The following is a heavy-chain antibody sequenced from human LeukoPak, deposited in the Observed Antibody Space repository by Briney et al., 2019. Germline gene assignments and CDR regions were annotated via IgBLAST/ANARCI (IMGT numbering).Heavy chain of an antibody. Sequence: GASVKVSCKASGYTFTSYCMHWVRQAPGQGLEWMGIINPSGGSTSYAQKFQGRVTMTRDMSTSTVYMELSSLRSEDMAVYYCARENYYRIGRFDRAYLDDWGQGTLVTVSS. J-gene: IGHJ4*02. CDR1: GYTFTSYC. V-gene: IGHV1-46*01. D-gene: IGHD3-10*01. CDR2: INPSGGST. CDR3: ARENYYRIGRFDRAYLDD.